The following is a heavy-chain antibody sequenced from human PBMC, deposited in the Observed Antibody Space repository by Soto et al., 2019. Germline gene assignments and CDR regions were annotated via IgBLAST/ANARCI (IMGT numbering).Heavy chain of an antibody. Sequence: GSLRLSCAASGFTVISNYMSCFRQSPGKGLEWVSVIYSGGSTYHADSVTGRFTISRDNSKNTLYLQMNSLRAEDTAVYYCAREAVSTAKDYYYYGMDVWGQGTTVTVSS. J-gene: IGHJ6*02. CDR1: GFTVISNY. V-gene: IGHV3-53*01. CDR3: AREAVSTAKDYYYYGMDV. D-gene: IGHD3-22*01. CDR2: IYSGGST.